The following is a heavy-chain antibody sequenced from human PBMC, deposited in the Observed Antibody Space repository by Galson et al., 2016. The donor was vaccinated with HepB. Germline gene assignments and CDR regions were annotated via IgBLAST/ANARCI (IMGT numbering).Heavy chain of an antibody. J-gene: IGHJ5*02. D-gene: IGHD5-24*01. V-gene: IGHV4-31*03. CDR2: ISYIGST. CDR3: AREAQDGYTPSARFDP. CDR1: GGSISDGGHS. Sequence: TLSLTCTVSGGSISDGGHSWSWIRQHPGKGLEWIGCISYIGSTYYNPSLKSRVTISFDTSKNQFSLNLSSVTPADTAVFYCAREAQDGYTPSARFDPWGQGTLVTVSS.